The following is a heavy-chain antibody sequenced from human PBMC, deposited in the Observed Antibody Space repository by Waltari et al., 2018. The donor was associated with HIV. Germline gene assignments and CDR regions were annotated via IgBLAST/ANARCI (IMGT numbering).Heavy chain of an antibody. CDR2: IYYSGST. CDR1: GGSISSSTHS. CDR3: ARPVYYDTSGLLSGIDY. D-gene: IGHD3-22*01. V-gene: IGHV4-39*01. Sequence: QLQLQESGPGLVKPSATLSLTCTVSGGSISSSTHSWGWLRQPPGKGLEWIGSIYYSGSTYYNPSLKIRVTISDDTSKIQFSLKLSSVTAADTAVYYCARPVYYDTSGLLSGIDYWGQGTLVTVS. J-gene: IGHJ4*02.